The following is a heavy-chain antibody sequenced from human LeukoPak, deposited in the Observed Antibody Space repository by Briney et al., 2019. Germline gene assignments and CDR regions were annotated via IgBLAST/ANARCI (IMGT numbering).Heavy chain of an antibody. Sequence: ASVKVSCKTSGYRFITFGTNWVRRAPGQGLEWMGWINPYNGNRYYAKKFQGRVTMTRNTSISTAYMELYNLTSEDTAVYYCARGGSGRYTWFDPWGQGTLVTVSS. J-gene: IGHJ5*02. CDR3: ARGGSGRYTWFDP. D-gene: IGHD3-10*01. V-gene: IGHV1-8*02. CDR1: GYRFITFG. CDR2: INPYNGNR.